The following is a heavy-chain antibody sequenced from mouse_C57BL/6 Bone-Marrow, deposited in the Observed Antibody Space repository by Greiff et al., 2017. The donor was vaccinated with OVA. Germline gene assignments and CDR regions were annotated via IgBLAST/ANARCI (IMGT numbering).Heavy chain of an antibody. CDR1: GYTFTSYW. CDR3: ARNYYGSTWDFDV. J-gene: IGHJ1*03. CDR2: IDPSDSYT. V-gene: IGHV1-50*01. Sequence: QVQLQQPGAELVKPGASVKLSCKASGYTFTSYWMQWVKQRPGQGLEWIGAIDPSDSYTTYNQKFKGKATLTVDTSSSTAYMQLSSLTSEDSAVYYCARNYYGSTWDFDVWGTGTTVTVSS. D-gene: IGHD1-1*01.